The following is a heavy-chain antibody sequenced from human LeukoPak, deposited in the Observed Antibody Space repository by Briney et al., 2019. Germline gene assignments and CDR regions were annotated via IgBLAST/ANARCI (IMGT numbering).Heavy chain of an antibody. CDR1: GFTFSSYG. CDR2: IWYDGSNK. J-gene: IGHJ3*01. Sequence: GGSLRLSCAASGFTFSSYGMHWVRQAPGKGLEWVAVIWYDGSNKYYADSVKGRYTISRDNSKNTLYLQMNSLRAEDTAMFYCAKDRISNGYDYDAFDVWGQGTMVTVSS. V-gene: IGHV3-33*06. D-gene: IGHD5-12*01. CDR3: AKDRISNGYDYDAFDV.